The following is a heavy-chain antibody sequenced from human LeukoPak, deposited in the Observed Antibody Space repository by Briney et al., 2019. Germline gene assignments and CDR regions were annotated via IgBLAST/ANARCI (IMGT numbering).Heavy chain of an antibody. D-gene: IGHD3-16*01. V-gene: IGHV3-21*04. CDR3: ARETSQKGAHYMDV. CDR1: GFTFSSYN. CDR2: ITSGSSYI. J-gene: IGHJ6*03. Sequence: GGSLRLSCAASGFTFSSYNMNWVRQAPGKGLEWVSSITSGSSYIYYADSVKGRFTISRDNAKNSLYLQMNSLRAEDTAVYYCARETSQKGAHYMDVWGKGTTVTISS.